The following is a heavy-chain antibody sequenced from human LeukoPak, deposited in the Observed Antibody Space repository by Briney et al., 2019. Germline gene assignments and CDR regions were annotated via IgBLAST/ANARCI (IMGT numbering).Heavy chain of an antibody. Sequence: GGSLRLSCAASGFTFSSYAMSWVRQAPGKGLEWVSAISGSGGSTYYADSVKGRFTISRDNSKNTLYLQMNSLRAEDTAVYYCASAPSGWDYYFDYRGQGTLVTVSS. D-gene: IGHD6-19*01. V-gene: IGHV3-23*01. CDR1: GFTFSSYA. CDR3: ASAPSGWDYYFDY. J-gene: IGHJ4*02. CDR2: ISGSGGST.